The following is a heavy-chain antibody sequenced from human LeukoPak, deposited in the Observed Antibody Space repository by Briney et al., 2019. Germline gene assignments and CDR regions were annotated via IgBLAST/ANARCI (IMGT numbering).Heavy chain of an antibody. D-gene: IGHD6-13*01. CDR3: ARDSAGYSSTPHAFDI. CDR1: GFTFSSYS. V-gene: IGHV3-21*01. J-gene: IGHJ3*02. CDR2: ISSSSSYI. Sequence: GGSLRLSCAASGFTFSSYSMNWVRQAPGKGLEWVSSISSSSSYIYYADSVKGRFTISRDNAKNSLYLQMNSLRAEDTAVYYCARDSAGYSSTPHAFDIWGQGTMVTVSS.